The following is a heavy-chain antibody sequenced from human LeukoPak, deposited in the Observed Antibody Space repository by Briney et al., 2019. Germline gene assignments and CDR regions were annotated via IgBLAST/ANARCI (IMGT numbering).Heavy chain of an antibody. V-gene: IGHV3-23*01. Sequence: GGSLRLSCAASGFTFSSYAMSWVRQAPGKGLEWDSAISGSGGSTYYADSVKGGFTISRANSKNTLYLQMNSLRAEDTAVYYCAKDSPSGYYGVDAFDIWGQGRMVSVSS. CDR3: AKDSPSGYYGVDAFDI. CDR2: ISGSGGST. D-gene: IGHD3-22*01. CDR1: GFTFSSYA. J-gene: IGHJ3*02.